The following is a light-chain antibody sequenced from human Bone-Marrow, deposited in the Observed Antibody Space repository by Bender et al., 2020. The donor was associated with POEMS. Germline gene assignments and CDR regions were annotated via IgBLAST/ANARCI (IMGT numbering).Light chain of an antibody. CDR2: DVS. J-gene: IGLJ3*02. V-gene: IGLV2-14*01. Sequence: QSALAQPASVSGSPGQSISISCTGTSTDIGDYNYVSWYQQYPGKAPKLIIYDVSNRPSDVSDRFSGSKSGNTASLAITGLQAEDEGDYYCQSYDNSLGGWVFGGGTKLTVL. CDR3: QSYDNSLGGWV. CDR1: STDIGDYNY.